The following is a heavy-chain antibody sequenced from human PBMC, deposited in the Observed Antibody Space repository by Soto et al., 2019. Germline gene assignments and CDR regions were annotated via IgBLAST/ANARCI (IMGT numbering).Heavy chain of an antibody. J-gene: IGHJ4*02. D-gene: IGHD3-10*01. V-gene: IGHV3-23*01. CDR3: AKAWYYYGSGSYYNWFDFLDY. Sequence: PGGSLRLSCAASGFTFSSYAMSWVRQAPGKGLEWVSAISGSGGSTYYADSVKGRFTISRDNSKNTLYLQMNSLRAEDTAVYYCAKAWYYYGSGSYYNWFDFLDYWGQGTLVTVSS. CDR1: GFTFSSYA. CDR2: ISGSGGST.